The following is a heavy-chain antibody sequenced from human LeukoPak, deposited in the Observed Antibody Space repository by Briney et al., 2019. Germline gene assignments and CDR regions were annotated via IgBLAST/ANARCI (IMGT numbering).Heavy chain of an antibody. Sequence: ASVKVSCKASGYTFISYGISWVRQAPGQGLEWKGWISGYNGNTNYAQNLQGRVTMTTDTSTSTAYMELRSLRSDDTAVYYCARGLGVVTAQSEQPKPRYFDLWGRGTQVTVPS. V-gene: IGHV1-18*01. CDR1: GYTFISYG. CDR3: ARGLGVVTAQSEQPKPRYFDL. D-gene: IGHD2-21*02. J-gene: IGHJ2*01. CDR2: ISGYNGNT.